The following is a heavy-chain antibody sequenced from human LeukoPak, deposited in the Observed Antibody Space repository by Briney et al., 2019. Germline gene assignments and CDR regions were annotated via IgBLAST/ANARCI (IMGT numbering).Heavy chain of an antibody. CDR1: GGSFSGYY. CDR3: ARDTYDFSGSYYYGMDV. CDR2: INHSGST. Sequence: SETLSLTCAVYGGSFSGYYWSWIRQPPGKGLEWIGEINHSGSTNYNPSLKSRVTISVDTSKNQFSLKLSSVTAADTAVYYCARDTYDFSGSYYYGMDVWGQGTTVTVSS. J-gene: IGHJ6*02. D-gene: IGHD3/OR15-3a*01. V-gene: IGHV4-34*01.